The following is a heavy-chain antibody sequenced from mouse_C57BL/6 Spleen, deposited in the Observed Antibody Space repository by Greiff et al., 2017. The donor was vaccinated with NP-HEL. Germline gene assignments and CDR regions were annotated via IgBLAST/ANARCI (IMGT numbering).Heavy chain of an antibody. CDR2: IDPETGGT. V-gene: IGHV1-15*01. CDR3: TRKLRPHYAMDY. D-gene: IGHD3-2*02. Sequence: VQLQQSGAELVRPGASVTLSCKASGYTFTDYEMHWVKQTPVHGLEWIGAIDPETGGTAYNQKFKGKAILTADKSSSTAYMELRSLTSEDSAVYYCTRKLRPHYAMDYWGQGTSATVSS. J-gene: IGHJ4*01. CDR1: GYTFTDYE.